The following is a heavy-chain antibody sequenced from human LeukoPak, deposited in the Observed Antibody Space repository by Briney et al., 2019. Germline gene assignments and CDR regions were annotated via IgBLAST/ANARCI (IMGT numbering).Heavy chain of an antibody. D-gene: IGHD3-22*01. CDR2: ISAYNGNT. CDR1: GYTFTSYG. V-gene: IGHV1-18*01. J-gene: IGHJ5*02. CDR3: ARVIGGIWHYDSSGYYYWFDP. Sequence: ASVKVSCKASGYTFTSYGISWVRQAPGQGLEWMGWISAYNGNTNYAQKLQGRVTMTTDTSTSTAYTELRSLRSDGTAMYYCARVIGGIWHYDSSGYYYWFDPWGQGTLVTVSS.